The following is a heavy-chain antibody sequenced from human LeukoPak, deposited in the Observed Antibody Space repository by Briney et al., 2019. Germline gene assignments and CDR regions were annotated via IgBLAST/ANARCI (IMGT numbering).Heavy chain of an antibody. CDR2: IYSGGST. D-gene: IGHD2-2*01. Sequence: HTGGSLRLSCAASGFTVSSNYMSWVRQAPGKGLEWVSVIYSGGSTYYAASVKGRCTISRDNSKNTLYLQMNSLRAEDTAVYYCAKNPIRYCSSTSCSYFDYWGQGTLVTVSS. V-gene: IGHV3-53*01. J-gene: IGHJ4*02. CDR3: AKNPIRYCSSTSCSYFDY. CDR1: GFTVSSNY.